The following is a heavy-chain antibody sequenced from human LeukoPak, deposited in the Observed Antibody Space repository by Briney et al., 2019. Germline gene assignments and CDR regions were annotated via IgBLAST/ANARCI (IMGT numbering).Heavy chain of an antibody. Sequence: GGSLRLSCAASGFTFSSYWMSWVRQAPGKGLEWVANIKQDGSEKYYVDSVKGRFTISRDNAKNSLYLQMNILRAEDTAVYYCARVKHIVVVTAVNWFDPWGQGTLVTVSS. CDR2: IKQDGSEK. CDR1: GFTFSSYW. J-gene: IGHJ5*02. CDR3: ARVKHIVVVTAVNWFDP. V-gene: IGHV3-7*01. D-gene: IGHD2-21*02.